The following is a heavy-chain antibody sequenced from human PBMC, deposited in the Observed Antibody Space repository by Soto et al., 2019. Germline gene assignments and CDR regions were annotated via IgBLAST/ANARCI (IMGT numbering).Heavy chain of an antibody. CDR3: ARAYTGQLPRRGDYYYALDV. V-gene: IGHV3-13*05. CDR2: IGAADDP. D-gene: IGHD2-2*01. Sequence: GGSLRLSCVGSGFFFNNYDMHWVRQVRGKCLEWVSAIGAADDPYYSVSVKGRFIVSRDNAQKSLYLQMNNLRAADTAVYFCARAYTGQLPRRGDYYYALDVWGRGXTVTVYS. CDR1: GFFFNNYD. J-gene: IGHJ6*02.